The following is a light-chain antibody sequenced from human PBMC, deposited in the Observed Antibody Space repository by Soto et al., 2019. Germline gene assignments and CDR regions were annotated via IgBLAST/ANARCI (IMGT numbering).Light chain of an antibody. J-gene: IGLJ1*01. Sequence: QSVLTQPASVSGSPGQSITISCTGTISDVGGYNYVSWYQQHPGKAPKLMIYEVSNRPSGVSNRFSGSKSGNTASLTISGLQAEDEADYYCSSYTSSRLEVFGNGTKVTVL. CDR1: ISDVGGYNY. CDR2: EVS. V-gene: IGLV2-14*01. CDR3: SSYTSSRLEV.